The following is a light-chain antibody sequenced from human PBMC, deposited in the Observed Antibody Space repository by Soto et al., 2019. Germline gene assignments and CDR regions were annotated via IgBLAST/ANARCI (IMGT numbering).Light chain of an antibody. CDR2: DAA. CDR3: QQRSTWPLT. V-gene: IGKV3-11*01. CDR1: LSITNY. Sequence: EIVLTQSPATLSLSPGERATLSCRASLSITNYLGWYQQKPGQAPRLLISDAANRATSIPARFSGSGSGTDFSLTISRIEPEDFAVYYCQQRSTWPLTFGGGTKVDIK. J-gene: IGKJ4*01.